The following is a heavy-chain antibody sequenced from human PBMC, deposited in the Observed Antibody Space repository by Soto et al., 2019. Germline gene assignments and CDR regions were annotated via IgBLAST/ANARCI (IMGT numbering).Heavy chain of an antibody. J-gene: IGHJ6*03. CDR1: CYTFTHYG. Sequence: APVKVSCKASCYTFTHYGISWVRQAPGQGLEWMGWISAYNGNTNYAQKLQGRVTMTTDTSTSTAYMELRSLRSDDTAVYYCARATPRYYYYYMDVWGKGTTVT. CDR2: ISAYNGNT. CDR3: ARATPRYYYYYMDV. V-gene: IGHV1-18*01.